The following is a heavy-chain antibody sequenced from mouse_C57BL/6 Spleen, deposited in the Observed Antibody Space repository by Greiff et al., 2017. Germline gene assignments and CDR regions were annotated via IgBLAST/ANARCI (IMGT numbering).Heavy chain of an antibody. V-gene: IGHV5-17*01. D-gene: IGHD4-1*01. Sequence: EVQLVESGGGLVQPGGSLKLSCAASGFTFSDYGMHWVRQAPEKGLEWVAYISSGSSTIYYADTVKGRFTISRDNAKNTLFLQMTSLRSEDTAMYYCARRLTGTYYFDYWGQGTTLTVAS. J-gene: IGHJ2*01. CDR2: ISSGSSTI. CDR1: GFTFSDYG. CDR3: ARRLTGTYYFDY.